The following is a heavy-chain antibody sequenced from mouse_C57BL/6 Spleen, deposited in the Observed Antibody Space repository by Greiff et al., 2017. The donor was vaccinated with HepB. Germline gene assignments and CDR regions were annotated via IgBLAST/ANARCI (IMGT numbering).Heavy chain of an antibody. J-gene: IGHJ2*01. V-gene: IGHV3-6*01. CDR2: ISYDGSN. Sequence: VQLQQSGPGLVKPSQSLSLTCSVTGYSITSGYYWNWIRQFPGNKLEWMGYISYDGSNNYNPSLKNRISITRDTSKNQFFLKLNSVTTEDTATYYCARERPYSNWDYWGQGTTLTVSS. D-gene: IGHD2-5*01. CDR3: ARERPYSNWDY. CDR1: GYSITSGYY.